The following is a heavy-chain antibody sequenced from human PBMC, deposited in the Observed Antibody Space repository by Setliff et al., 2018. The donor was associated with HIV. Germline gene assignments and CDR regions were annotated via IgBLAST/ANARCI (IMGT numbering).Heavy chain of an antibody. CDR1: GYTFTSYA. V-gene: IGHV7-4-1*01. J-gene: IGHJ3*02. CDR3: ASSLMITFGGRPDYDDAFDI. Sequence: ASVKVSCKASGYTFTSYAMNWVRQAPGQGLERMGWINTNTGNPTYAQGFTGRFVFPLDTSVSTAYLQIGSLKAEDTAVYYCASSLMITFGGRPDYDDAFDIWGQGTMVTVSS. D-gene: IGHD3-16*01. CDR2: INTNTGNP.